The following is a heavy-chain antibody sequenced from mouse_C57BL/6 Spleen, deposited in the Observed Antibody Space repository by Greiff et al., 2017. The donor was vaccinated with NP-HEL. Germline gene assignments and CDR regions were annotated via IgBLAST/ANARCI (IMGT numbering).Heavy chain of an antibody. CDR3: ARLFITTVVAPRDY. Sequence: DVHLVESGPELVKPGASVKMSCKASGYTFTDYNMHWVKQSHGKSLEWIGYINPNNGGTSYNQKFKGKATLTVNKSSSTAYMELRSLTSEDSAVYYCARLFITTVVAPRDYWGQGTTLTVSS. CDR2: INPNNGGT. D-gene: IGHD1-1*01. J-gene: IGHJ2*01. V-gene: IGHV1-22*01. CDR1: GYTFTDYN.